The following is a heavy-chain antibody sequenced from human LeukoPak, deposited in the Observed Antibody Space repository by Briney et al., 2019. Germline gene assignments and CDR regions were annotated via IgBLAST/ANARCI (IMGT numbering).Heavy chain of an antibody. CDR2: IYYSGST. Sequence: SETLSLTCTVSGGSISSYYWSWIRQPPGKGLEWNGYIYYSGSTNYNPYLKRRVTISVDTSKNQFSLKLSSVTAADTAVYYCARVHDYGDYFSFDIWGQGTKVTVSS. V-gene: IGHV4-59*01. D-gene: IGHD4-17*01. CDR1: GGSISSYY. J-gene: IGHJ3*02. CDR3: ARVHDYGDYFSFDI.